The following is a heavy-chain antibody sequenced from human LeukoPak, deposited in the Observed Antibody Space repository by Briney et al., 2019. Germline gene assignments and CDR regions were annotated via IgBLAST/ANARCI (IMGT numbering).Heavy chain of an antibody. J-gene: IGHJ4*02. V-gene: IGHV3-33*01. D-gene: IGHD2-21*02. CDR1: GFTFSSYG. CDR2: IWYDGSTK. Sequence: QSGGSLRLSCAASGFTFSSYGMHWVRQAPGKGLEWVAVIWYDGSTKYNPDTVKGRFTISRDNSRNTLYLQMNSLRAEDAAVYYCGRAFGDNVSSAPLIDYWGQGSLVTVSS. CDR3: GRAFGDNVSSAPLIDY.